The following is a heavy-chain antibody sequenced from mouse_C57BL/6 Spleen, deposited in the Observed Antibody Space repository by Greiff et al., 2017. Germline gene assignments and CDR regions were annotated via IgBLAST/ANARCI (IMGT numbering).Heavy chain of an antibody. D-gene: IGHD1-1*01. CDR2: IYPGSGST. J-gene: IGHJ3*01. V-gene: IGHV1-55*01. Sequence: QVQLQQPGAELVKPGASVKMSCKASGYTFTSYWITWVKQRPGQGLEWIGDIYPGSGSTNYNEKFKSKATLTVDTSSSTAYMQLSSLTSEDSAVYYCARRYYYGSKGDLWFAYWGQGTLVTVSA. CDR1: GYTFTSYW. CDR3: ARRYYYGSKGDLWFAY.